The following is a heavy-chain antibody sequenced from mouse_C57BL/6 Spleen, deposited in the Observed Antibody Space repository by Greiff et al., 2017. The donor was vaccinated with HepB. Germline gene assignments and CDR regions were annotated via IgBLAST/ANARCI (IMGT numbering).Heavy chain of an antibody. CDR1: GFTFSSYG. D-gene: IGHD4-1*01. CDR3: ARQRLGRNYAMDY. V-gene: IGHV5-6*01. CDR2: ISSGGSYT. J-gene: IGHJ4*01. Sequence: EVQRVESGGDLVKPGGSLKLSCAASGFTFSSYGMSWVRQTPDKRLEWVATISSGGSYTYYPDSVKGRFTISRDNAKNTLYLQMSSLKSEDTAVYYCARQRLGRNYAMDYWGQGTSVTVSS.